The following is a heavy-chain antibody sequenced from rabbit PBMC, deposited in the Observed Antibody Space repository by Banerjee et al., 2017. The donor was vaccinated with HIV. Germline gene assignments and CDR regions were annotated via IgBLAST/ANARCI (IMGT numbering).Heavy chain of an antibody. CDR3: ASGYSDIYFDL. Sequence: QEQLEESGGDLVKPEGSLTLTCTASGFSFSSSYYMCWVRQAPGKGLEWIACIYLGSSGSTYYASWAKGRFTISKTSSTTVTLQMTSLTAADTATYFCASGYSDIYFDLWGQGTLVTVS. CDR2: IYLGSSGST. D-gene: IGHD1-1*01. V-gene: IGHV1S45*01. J-gene: IGHJ4*01. CDR1: GFSFSSSYY.